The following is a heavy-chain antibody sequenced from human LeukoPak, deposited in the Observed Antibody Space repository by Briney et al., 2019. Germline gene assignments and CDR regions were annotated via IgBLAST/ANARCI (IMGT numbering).Heavy chain of an antibody. CDR3: AREYSGSSFNDY. D-gene: IGHD6-6*01. V-gene: IGHV3-7*01. CDR1: GFTFSSYW. CDR2: IKYDGSEK. Sequence: TGGSLRLSCAASGFTFSSYWMSWFRQAPGKGLEWVANIKYDGSEKYYVDSVKGRFTISRDNARNSLYLQMNSLRVGDTAVYYCAREYSGSSFNDYWGQGTLVTVSS. J-gene: IGHJ4*02.